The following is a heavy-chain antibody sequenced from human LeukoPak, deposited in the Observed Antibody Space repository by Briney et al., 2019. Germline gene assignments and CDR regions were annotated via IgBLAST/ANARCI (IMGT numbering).Heavy chain of an antibody. Sequence: GASVKVSCKASGYTFTSYGITWVRRAPGQGLEWMGWISPYNGNTRYAQKFQGRVAMTTDTSTTTAYMELRGLRFNDTAVYYCARAGPGSGWYFDYWGQGTLVTVSS. CDR2: ISPYNGNT. J-gene: IGHJ4*02. D-gene: IGHD6-19*01. V-gene: IGHV1-18*01. CDR3: ARAGPGSGWYFDY. CDR1: GYTFTSYG.